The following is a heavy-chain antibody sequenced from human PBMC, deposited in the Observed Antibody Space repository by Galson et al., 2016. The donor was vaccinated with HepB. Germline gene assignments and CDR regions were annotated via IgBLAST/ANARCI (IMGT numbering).Heavy chain of an antibody. V-gene: IGHV4-31*03. J-gene: IGHJ5*02. CDR3: ARAPPELGINNWFDP. Sequence: TLSLTCTVSGVSLSSGGYYWSWLRQHPGKGREWIGNIFYSGSTYYNPSLKSRVTISVDTSKNQFSLRLSSVTAADTAMYYCARAPPELGINNWFDPWGQGTLVTVSS. CDR1: GVSLSSGGYY. CDR2: IFYSGST. D-gene: IGHD6-13*01.